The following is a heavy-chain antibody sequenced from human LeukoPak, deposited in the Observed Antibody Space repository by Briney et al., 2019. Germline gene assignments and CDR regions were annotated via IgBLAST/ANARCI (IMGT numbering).Heavy chain of an antibody. CDR2: ISAYNGNT. D-gene: IGHD6-19*01. CDR3: ARAQLGWYGYYYYMDV. CDR1: GYTFTSYG. V-gene: IGHV1-18*01. Sequence: ASVKVSCKASGYTFTSYGISWVRQAPGQGLEWMGWISAYNGNTNYAQKLQGRVTMTTDTSTSTAYMELRSLRSDDTAVYYCARAQLGWYGYYYYMDVWGKGTTVTVSS. J-gene: IGHJ6*03.